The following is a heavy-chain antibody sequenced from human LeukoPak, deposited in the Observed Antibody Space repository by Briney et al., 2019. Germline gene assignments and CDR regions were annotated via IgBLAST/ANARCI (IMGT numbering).Heavy chain of an antibody. CDR1: GFTFSSYG. V-gene: IGHV3-23*01. CDR3: ANGYCTNGVCYPYYYYYMDV. D-gene: IGHD2-8*01. CDR2: ISGSGGST. Sequence: GSLRLSCAASGFTFSSYGMSWVRQAPGKGLEWVSAISGSGGSTYYADSVKGRFTISRDNSKNTLYLQMNSLRAEDTAVYYCANGYCTNGVCYPYYYYYMDVWGKGTTVTVSS. J-gene: IGHJ6*03.